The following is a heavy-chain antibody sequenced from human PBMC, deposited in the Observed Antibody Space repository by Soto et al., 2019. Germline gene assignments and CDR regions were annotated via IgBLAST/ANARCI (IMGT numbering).Heavy chain of an antibody. V-gene: IGHV3-30*04. D-gene: IGHD2-15*01. Sequence: GGSLRLSCTASGFTFGDYAMSWVRQAPGKGLEWVAVISYDGSNKYYADSVKGRFTISRDNSKNTLYLQMNSLRAEDTAVYYCAKDIWPSCGGGSWYRPLNGWGHGTLVTVSS. CDR3: AKDIWPSCGGGSWYRPLNG. CDR2: ISYDGSNK. CDR1: GFTFGDYA. J-gene: IGHJ4*01.